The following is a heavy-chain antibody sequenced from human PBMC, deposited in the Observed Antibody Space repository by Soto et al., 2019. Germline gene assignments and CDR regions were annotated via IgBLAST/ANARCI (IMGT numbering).Heavy chain of an antibody. V-gene: IGHV3-23*01. CDR1: GFLYISHA. CDR2: ISGSGGST. D-gene: IGHD3-3*01. CDR3: ANKRSDYDFWSGYSSTNYYYYYGMDV. Sequence: GGSXRLSCAGSGFLYISHAMSWVRQLPGKGLEWVSAISGSGGSTYYADSVKGRFTISRDNSKNTLYLQMNSLRAEDTAVYYCANKRSDYDFWSGYSSTNYYYYYGMDVWGQGTTVTVSS. J-gene: IGHJ6*02.